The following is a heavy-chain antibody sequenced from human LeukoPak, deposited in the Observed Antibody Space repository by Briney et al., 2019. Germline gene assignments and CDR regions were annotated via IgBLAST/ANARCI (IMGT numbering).Heavy chain of an antibody. CDR2: INPSGGST. CDR1: GYTFTSYY. V-gene: IGHV1-46*01. D-gene: IGHD6-13*01. Sequence: ASVKVSCKASGYTFTSYYMHWVRQAPGQGLEWMGLINPSGGSTSYAQKFQGRVTMTRDMSTSTVYMELSSLRSEDTAVYYCAREIAAADNWFDPWGQGTLVTVSS. J-gene: IGHJ5*02. CDR3: AREIAAADNWFDP.